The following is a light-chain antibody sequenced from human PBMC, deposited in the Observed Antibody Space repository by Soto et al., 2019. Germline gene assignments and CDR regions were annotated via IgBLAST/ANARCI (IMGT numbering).Light chain of an antibody. CDR1: SSDVGGYNY. V-gene: IGLV2-14*01. Sequence: QSALTQPASVPGSPGQSITISCTGTSSDVGGYNYVSWYQQHPGKAPKLMIYDVSNRPSGVSNRFSGSKSGNTASLTISGLQAEDEADYYCSSYTSSSTYVFGTGTKATVL. CDR3: SSYTSSSTYV. J-gene: IGLJ1*01. CDR2: DVS.